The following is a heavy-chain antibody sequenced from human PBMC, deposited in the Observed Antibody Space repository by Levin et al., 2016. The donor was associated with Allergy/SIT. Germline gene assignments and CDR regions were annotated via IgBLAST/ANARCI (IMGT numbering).Heavy chain of an antibody. Sequence: VRQAPGKGLEWVSSISSSSTYIYYADSVKGRFTISRDNAKNSLYLQMNSLRAEDTAVYYCARDTYTNSWPGYYGMDVWGQGTTVTVSS. J-gene: IGHJ6*02. D-gene: IGHD3-16*01. CDR2: ISSSSTYI. CDR3: ARDTYTNSWPGYYGMDV. V-gene: IGHV3-21*01.